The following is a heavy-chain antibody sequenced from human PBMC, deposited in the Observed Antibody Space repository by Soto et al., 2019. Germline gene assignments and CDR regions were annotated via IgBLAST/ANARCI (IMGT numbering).Heavy chain of an antibody. CDR1: GYTFTSYG. J-gene: IGHJ6*02. CDR3: ARLSASGDFWSGYHYYYGMDV. V-gene: IGHV1-18*01. D-gene: IGHD3-3*01. CDR2: ISAYNGNT. Sequence: ASVKVSCKASGYTFTSYGISWVRLAPGQGHEWMGWISAYNGNTNYAQKLQGRVTMTTDTSTSTAYMELRSLRSDDTAVYYCARLSASGDFWSGYHYYYGMDVWGQGTTVTVSS.